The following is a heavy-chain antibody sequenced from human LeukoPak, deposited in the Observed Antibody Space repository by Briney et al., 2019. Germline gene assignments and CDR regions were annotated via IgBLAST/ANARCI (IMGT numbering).Heavy chain of an antibody. Sequence: ASVKVSCKASGGTFSSYAISWVRQAPGQGLEWMGGIIPIFGTANYAQKFQGRVTITADESTSTAYMELSSLRSEDTAVYYCAREAGDNYYYYYMDAWGKGTTVTVSS. D-gene: IGHD2-21*02. CDR2: IIPIFGTA. CDR3: AREAGDNYYYYYMDA. V-gene: IGHV1-69*13. J-gene: IGHJ6*03. CDR1: GGTFSSYA.